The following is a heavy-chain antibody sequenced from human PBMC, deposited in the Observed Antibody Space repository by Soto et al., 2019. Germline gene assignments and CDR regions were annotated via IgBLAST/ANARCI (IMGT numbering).Heavy chain of an antibody. V-gene: IGHV1-69*04. Sequence: ASVKVSCKASGGTFSSYTISWVRQAPGQGLEWMGRIIPILGIANYAQKFQGRVTITADKSTSTAYMELSSLRSEDTAVYYCAREKSYSGYRRAFDIWGQGTMVTVSS. CDR1: GGTFSSYT. D-gene: IGHD5-12*01. J-gene: IGHJ3*02. CDR3: AREKSYSGYRRAFDI. CDR2: IIPILGIA.